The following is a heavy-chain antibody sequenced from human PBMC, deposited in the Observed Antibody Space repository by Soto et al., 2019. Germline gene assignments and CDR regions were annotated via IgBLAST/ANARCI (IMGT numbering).Heavy chain of an antibody. V-gene: IGHV3-30-3*01. CDR1: GFTFSSYA. J-gene: IGHJ6*02. D-gene: IGHD1-26*01. Sequence: QVQLVESGGGVVQPGRSLRLSCAASGFTFSSYAMHWVRQAPGKGLEWVAVISYDGSNKYYADSVKGRFTISRDNSKNTPYLQMNSLRAEDTAVYYCARTPRGRWELPYYYYGMDVWGQGTTVTVSS. CDR3: ARTPRGRWELPYYYYGMDV. CDR2: ISYDGSNK.